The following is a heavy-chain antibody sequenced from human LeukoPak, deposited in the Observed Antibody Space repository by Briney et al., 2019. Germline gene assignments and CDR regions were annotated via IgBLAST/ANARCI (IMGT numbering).Heavy chain of an antibody. CDR1: GFTFSDYS. Sequence: GGSLRLSCAASGFTFSDYSMDWVRQAPGKGLEWVSSISSSSSNMYYSDSVKGRFTISRDNAKDSLYLQMNNLRVEDTAVYYCARLTRTYCGGDCSLDYWGQGTLVTVSS. J-gene: IGHJ4*02. V-gene: IGHV3-21*01. CDR2: ISSSSSNM. CDR3: ARLTRTYCGGDCSLDY. D-gene: IGHD2-21*01.